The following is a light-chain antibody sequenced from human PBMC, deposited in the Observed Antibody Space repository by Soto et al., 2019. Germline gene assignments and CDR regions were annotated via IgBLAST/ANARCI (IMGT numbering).Light chain of an antibody. Sequence: CPGTSSDVGGYNYVSWYQHHPGNAPKLMIYEVNKRTSGVPDRFSGSKSGNTASLTVSGLQAEDEADYYCSSYAGSNTPYVFGTGTKVTVL. V-gene: IGLV2-8*01. CDR3: SSYAGSNTPYV. CDR2: EVN. CDR1: SSDVGGYNY. J-gene: IGLJ1*01.